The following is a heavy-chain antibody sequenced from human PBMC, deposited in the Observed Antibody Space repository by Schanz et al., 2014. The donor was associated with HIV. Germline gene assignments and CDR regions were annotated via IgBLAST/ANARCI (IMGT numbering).Heavy chain of an antibody. D-gene: IGHD1-20*01. V-gene: IGHV3-74*01. J-gene: IGHJ4*02. CDR3: AKDQGDVSGTPFDY. CDR1: GFTFSNYW. Sequence: EVQLVESGGGLVQPGGSLRLSCAASGFTFSNYWMHWVRQAPGKGLVWVSRINGDGSTTSYADSVKGRFTISRDNSKNTLYLQMNSLRAEDTAVYYCAKDQGDVSGTPFDYWGQGTLVTVSS. CDR2: INGDGSTT.